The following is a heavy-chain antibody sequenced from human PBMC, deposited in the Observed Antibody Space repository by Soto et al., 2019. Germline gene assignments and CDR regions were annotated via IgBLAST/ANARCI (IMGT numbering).Heavy chain of an antibody. CDR2: ISWNSGSI. CDR3: AKGTIYYYGMDV. V-gene: IGHV3-9*01. J-gene: IGHJ6*02. Sequence: GGSLRLSCAASGFTFDDYAMHWVRQAPGKGLEWVSGISWNSGSIGYADSVKGRFTISRDNAKNSLYLQMNSLRAEDTALYYCAKGTIYYYGMDVWGQGTTVTVSS. CDR1: GFTFDDYA.